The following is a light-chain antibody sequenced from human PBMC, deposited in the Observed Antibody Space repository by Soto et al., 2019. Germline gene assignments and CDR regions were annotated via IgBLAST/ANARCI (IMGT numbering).Light chain of an antibody. CDR3: ISYTSSSTLL. J-gene: IGLJ1*01. CDR1: SSDVGGYDH. CDR2: DVS. Sequence: QSVLTQPASVSGSPGQSIAISCIGSSSDVGGYDHVSWYQQYQGKAPKLVIYDVSHRPSGVSIRFSGSKSGNTASLTISGLQAEDEADYYCISYTSSSTLLFGTGTKLTVL. V-gene: IGLV2-14*01.